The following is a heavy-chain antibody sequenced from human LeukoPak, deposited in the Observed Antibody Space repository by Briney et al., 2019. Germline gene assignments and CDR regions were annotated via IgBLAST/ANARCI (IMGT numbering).Heavy chain of an antibody. CDR1: GFTFSSYE. V-gene: IGHV3-48*03. J-gene: IGHJ4*02. D-gene: IGHD4-23*01. CDR3: ARDGVYGGNFALRSFFDY. CDR2: ISSSGSTI. Sequence: GGSLRLSCAASGFTFSSYEMNWVRQAPGKGLEWVSYISSSGSTIYYADSVKGRFTISRDNAKNSLYLQMTSLRAEDTAVYYCARDGVYGGNFALRSFFDYWGQGTLVTVSS.